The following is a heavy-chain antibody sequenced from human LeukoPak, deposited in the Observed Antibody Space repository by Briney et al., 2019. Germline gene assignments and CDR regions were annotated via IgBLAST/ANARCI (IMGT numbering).Heavy chain of an antibody. D-gene: IGHD3-22*01. CDR2: ISWNSGSI. V-gene: IGHV3-9*01. CDR1: GFTFDDYA. Sequence: GGSLRLSCAASGFTFDDYAMHWVRQAPGMGLEWVSGISWNSGSIGYADFVKGRFTISRDNAKNFLYLQMSSLRAEDTALYYCAKGYYYDSGGYSNYFDYWGQGTLVTVSS. J-gene: IGHJ4*02. CDR3: AKGYYYDSGGYSNYFDY.